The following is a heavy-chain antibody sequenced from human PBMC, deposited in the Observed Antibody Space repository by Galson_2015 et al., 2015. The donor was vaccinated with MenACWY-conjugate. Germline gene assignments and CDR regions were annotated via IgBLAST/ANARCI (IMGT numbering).Heavy chain of an antibody. V-gene: IGHV1-46*01. J-gene: IGHJ4*02. CDR3: ARGKATISTNDYFEY. Sequence: SVKVSCKASGYSFTSYYIHWVRQAPGQGLEWMGIINPSGGSTTYAQKFQGRVTMTRDTSTSTVYMEVSSLSSGDTAVYYCARGKATISTNDYFEYWGQGTLVTVSS. CDR2: INPSGGST. CDR1: GYSFTSYY. D-gene: IGHD1-26*01.